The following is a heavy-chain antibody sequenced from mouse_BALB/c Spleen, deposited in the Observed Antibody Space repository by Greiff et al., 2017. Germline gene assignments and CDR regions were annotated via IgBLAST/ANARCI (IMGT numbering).Heavy chain of an antibody. CDR3: APYYYDV. CDR2: IDPANGNT. D-gene: IGHD1-1*02. CDR1: GFNIKDTY. J-gene: IGHJ1*01. Sequence: VQLQQSGAELVKPGASVKLSCTASGFNIKDTYMHWVKQRPEQGLEWIGRIDPANGNTKYDPKFQGKATITADTSSNTAYLQLSSLTSEDAAVYYCAPYYYDVWGAGTTVTVSS. V-gene: IGHV14-3*02.